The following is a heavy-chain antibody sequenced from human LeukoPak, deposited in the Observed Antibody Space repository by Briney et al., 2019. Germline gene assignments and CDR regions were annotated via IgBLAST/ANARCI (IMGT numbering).Heavy chain of an antibody. CDR3: ARSVPATGTTYYYYYYYMDV. D-gene: IGHD1-1*01. CDR1: GGSFSGYY. CDR2: INHSGST. Sequence: SETLSLTCAVYGGSFSGYYWSWIRQPPGKGLERIGEINHSGSTNYNPSLKSRVTISVDTSKNQFSLKLSSVTAADTAVYYCARSVPATGTTYYYYYYYMDVWGKGTTVTVSS. J-gene: IGHJ6*03. V-gene: IGHV4-34*01.